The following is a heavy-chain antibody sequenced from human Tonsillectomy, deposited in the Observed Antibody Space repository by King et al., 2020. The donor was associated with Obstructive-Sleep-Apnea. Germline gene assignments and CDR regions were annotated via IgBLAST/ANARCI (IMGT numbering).Heavy chain of an antibody. Sequence: QLQESGPGLEKPSQTLSLTCTLSRGSIGSGGYSWSWIRQSPGKGLEWIGSIYLGGSTYYNPSLKSRLTISIDTSKNQFSLNLSSVTAADTAVYYCAAGDGDTFDFWGRGTMVAVSS. CDR1: RGSIGSGGYS. CDR3: AAGDGDTFDF. D-gene: IGHD5-24*01. CDR2: IYLGGST. V-gene: IGHV4-30-4*07. J-gene: IGHJ3*01.